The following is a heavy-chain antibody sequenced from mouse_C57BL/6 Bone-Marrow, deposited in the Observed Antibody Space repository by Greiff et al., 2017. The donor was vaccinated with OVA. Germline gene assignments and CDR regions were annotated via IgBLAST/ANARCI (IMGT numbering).Heavy chain of an antibody. D-gene: IGHD1-1*01. V-gene: IGHV1-47*01. J-gene: IGHJ1*03. Sequence: VQLQESGAELVKPGASVKMSCKASGYTFTTYPIEWMKQNHGKSLEWIGNFHPYNDDTKYNEKFKGKATLTVEKSSSTVYLELSRLTSDDSAVYYGARAKDYYGSSYGWYFDVWGTGTTVTVSS. CDR3: ARAKDYYGSSYGWYFDV. CDR2: FHPYNDDT. CDR1: GYTFTTYP.